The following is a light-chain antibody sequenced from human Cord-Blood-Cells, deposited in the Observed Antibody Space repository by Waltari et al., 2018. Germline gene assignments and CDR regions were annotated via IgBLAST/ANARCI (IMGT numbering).Light chain of an antibody. CDR2: DAS. J-gene: IGKJ5*01. CDR3: QQRSNWIT. CDR1: QSVSSY. V-gene: IGKV3-11*01. Sequence: EIVLTQSPATQSLSLGVTANLSCRASQSVSSYLAWYQQKPCQAPRLLIYDASNKATGIPARFSGSASGSDFTLTISSLETEDFAVYYCQQRSNWITFGQGTRLEIK.